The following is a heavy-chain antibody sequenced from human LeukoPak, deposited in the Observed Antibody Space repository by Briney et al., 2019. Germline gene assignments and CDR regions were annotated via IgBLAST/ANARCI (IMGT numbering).Heavy chain of an antibody. D-gene: IGHD3-22*01. CDR3: AKHLPNTFYDRIWFDP. CDR2: VYYSGST. CDR1: GGSINNYY. J-gene: IGHJ5*02. Sequence: SETLSLTCSVSGGSINNYYWSWIRQPPGQGLEWIGSVYYSGSTNYNPSLKSRATISVDTSTNQFSLKLKSVTAADTAVYYCAKHLPNTFYDRIWFDPWGQGTLVTVSS. V-gene: IGHV4-59*01.